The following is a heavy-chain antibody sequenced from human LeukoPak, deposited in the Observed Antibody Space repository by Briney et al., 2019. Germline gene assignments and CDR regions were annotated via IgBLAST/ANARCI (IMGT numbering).Heavy chain of an antibody. J-gene: IGHJ4*02. CDR3: AKASGGSPLYYYDSSGYPIDY. Sequence: GGSLRLSCAASGFTVSSNYMSWVRQAPGKGLEWVSVIYSGGSTYYADSVKGRFTISRDNSKNTLYLQMNSLRAEDTAVYYCAKASGGSPLYYYDSSGYPIDYWGQGTLVTVSS. CDR2: IYSGGST. CDR1: GFTVSSNY. V-gene: IGHV3-53*01. D-gene: IGHD3-22*01.